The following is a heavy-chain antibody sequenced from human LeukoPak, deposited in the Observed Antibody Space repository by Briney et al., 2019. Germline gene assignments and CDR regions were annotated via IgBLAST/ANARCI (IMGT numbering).Heavy chain of an antibody. D-gene: IGHD3-16*01. CDR3: AKPGDYTLPY. V-gene: IGHV3-23*01. Sequence: GGSLRLSCAASGFTFSSYAMSCGRQAPGKGVEWVSAISGSGGSTYYADSVKGRFTISRDNSKDTLYLQMNSLRAEDTAVYYCAKPGDYTLPYWGQGTLVTVSS. CDR1: GFTFSSYA. CDR2: ISGSGGST. J-gene: IGHJ4*02.